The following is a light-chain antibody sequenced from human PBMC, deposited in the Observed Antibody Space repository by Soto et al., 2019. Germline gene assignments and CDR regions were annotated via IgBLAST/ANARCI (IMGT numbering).Light chain of an antibody. Sequence: EIVMTQSPATLSVSPGERATLSCRASQSVSSDLAWYHQKPGLAPRLLIYGASTRATGIPARFSGSGSGTEFTLTINSLQSEDFAVYYCQQYNNWPRTFGQGTKVDI. CDR1: QSVSSD. CDR3: QQYNNWPRT. V-gene: IGKV3-15*01. J-gene: IGKJ1*01. CDR2: GAS.